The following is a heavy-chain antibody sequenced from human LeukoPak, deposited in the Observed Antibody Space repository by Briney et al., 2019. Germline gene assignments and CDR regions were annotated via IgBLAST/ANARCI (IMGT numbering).Heavy chain of an antibody. V-gene: IGHV1-69*05. CDR2: IIPIFGTA. D-gene: IGHD3-22*01. J-gene: IGHJ4*02. CDR3: ARWVDSSGYYPGNYFDY. CDR1: GGIFSSYA. Sequence: SVKVSCKASGGIFSSYAISWVRQAPGQGLEWMGGIIPIFGTANYAQKLQGRVTMTTDTSTSTAYMELRSLRSDDTAVYYCARWVDSSGYYPGNYFDYWGQGTLVTVSS.